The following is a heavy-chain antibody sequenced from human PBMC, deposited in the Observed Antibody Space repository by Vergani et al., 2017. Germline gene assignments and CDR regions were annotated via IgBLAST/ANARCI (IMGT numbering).Heavy chain of an antibody. J-gene: IGHJ4*02. CDR2: ISSSGSTI. Sequence: EVQLVESGGGLVQPGGSLRLSCAASGFTFSSYEMNWVRQAPGKGLEWVSYISSSGSTIYYADSVKGRLTISRDNAKNSLYLQMHSLRAEDTAVYYCARAYDFWSGFTDYWGQGTLVTVSS. D-gene: IGHD3-3*01. CDR1: GFTFSSYE. V-gene: IGHV3-48*03. CDR3: ARAYDFWSGFTDY.